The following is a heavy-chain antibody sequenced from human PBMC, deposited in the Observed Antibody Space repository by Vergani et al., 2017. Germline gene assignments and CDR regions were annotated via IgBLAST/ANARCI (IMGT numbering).Heavy chain of an antibody. J-gene: IGHJ6*02. V-gene: IGHV1-69*17. D-gene: IGHD6-13*01. Sequence: QVQLVQSGAEVKKPGSSVKVSCKASGGTFSSYAISWVRQAPGQGLEWMGGIIPIFGIANYVQKFRGRVTITADNSTSTAYMELSSLRSEDTAVYYCARNPRIREQQLVRGDYYYGMDVWGQGTTVTVSS. CDR1: GGTFSSYA. CDR2: IIPIFGIA. CDR3: ARNPRIREQQLVRGDYYYGMDV.